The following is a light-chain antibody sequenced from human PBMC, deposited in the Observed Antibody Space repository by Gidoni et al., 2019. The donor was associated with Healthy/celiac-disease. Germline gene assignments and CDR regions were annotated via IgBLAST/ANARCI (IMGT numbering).Light chain of an antibody. CDR1: QSVSSY. Sequence: EIVLTQSPATLSLSPGERATLSCRASQSVSSYLAWYQQKPGQAPRLLIYDASNRATGIPARCSGSGSGTDVTLTIRSLEPEDFAVYYCQQRSNWPPLTFGGGTKVEIK. CDR3: QQRSNWPPLT. J-gene: IGKJ4*01. V-gene: IGKV3-11*01. CDR2: DAS.